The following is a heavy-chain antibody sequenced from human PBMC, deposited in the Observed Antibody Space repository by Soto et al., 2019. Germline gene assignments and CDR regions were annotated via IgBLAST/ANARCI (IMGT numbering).Heavy chain of an antibody. CDR3: RVYSGYDFSFDY. J-gene: IGHJ4*02. V-gene: IGHV1-18*01. CDR2: ISAYNGNT. D-gene: IGHD5-12*01. Sequence: ASVKVSCKASGYTFTSYGISWVRQAPVQGLEWMGWISAYNGNTNYAQKLQGRVTMTTDTSTSTAYMELRSLRSDDTAVYYCRVYSGYDFSFDYWGQGTLVTVSS. CDR1: GYTFTSYG.